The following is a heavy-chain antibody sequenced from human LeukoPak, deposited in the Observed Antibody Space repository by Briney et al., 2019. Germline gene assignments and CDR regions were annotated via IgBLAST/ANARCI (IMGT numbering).Heavy chain of an antibody. V-gene: IGHV3-21*01. CDR1: GFTFSSYS. CDR2: ISSSSSYI. CDR3: ARIVNYYDSSGYSIAYFDY. D-gene: IGHD3-22*01. Sequence: GGSLRLSCAASGFTFSSYSMTWVRPAPGKGLEWVSPISSSSSYIYYADSVKGRFTISRDNAKNSLYLQMNSLRAEDTAVYYCARIVNYYDSSGYSIAYFDYWGQGTLVTVSS. J-gene: IGHJ4*02.